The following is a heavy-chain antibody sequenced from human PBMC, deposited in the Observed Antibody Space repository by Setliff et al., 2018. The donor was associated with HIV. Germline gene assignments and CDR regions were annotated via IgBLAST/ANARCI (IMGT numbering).Heavy chain of an antibody. CDR3: AAAPSGSYYVSTLDY. Sequence: GGSLRLSCGASGFTFSSYNMNWVRQAPGKGLEWISYISETGSAIYYADSEKGRFTISRDNAKNSLYLQMNSLRAEDTAVYYCAAAPSGSYYVSTLDYWGQGTLVTVSS. CDR1: GFTFSSYN. J-gene: IGHJ4*02. V-gene: IGHV3-48*04. D-gene: IGHD1-26*01. CDR2: ISETGSAI.